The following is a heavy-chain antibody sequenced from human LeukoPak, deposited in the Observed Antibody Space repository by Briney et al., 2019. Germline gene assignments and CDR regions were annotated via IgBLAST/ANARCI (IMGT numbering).Heavy chain of an antibody. CDR3: ARVREDYSNYFA. D-gene: IGHD4-11*01. CDR1: GGTFSSYA. CDR2: IIPIFGTA. J-gene: IGHJ5*02. V-gene: IGHV1-69*05. Sequence: SVKVSCKASGGTFSSYAISWVRQAPGQGLEWMGGIIPIFGTANYAQKFQGRVTITTDESTSTAYMELSSLRSEDTAVYYCARVREDYSNYFAWGQGTLVTVSS.